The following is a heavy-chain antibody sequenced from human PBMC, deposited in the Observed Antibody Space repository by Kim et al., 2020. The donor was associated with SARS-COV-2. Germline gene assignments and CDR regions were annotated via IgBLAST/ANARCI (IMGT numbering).Heavy chain of an antibody. D-gene: IGHD3-10*01. CDR3: ARDPIPRGLWHYFDY. CDR2: IYYSGST. J-gene: IGHJ4*02. CDR1: GGSISSGGYY. V-gene: IGHV4-31*03. Sequence: SETLSLTCTVSGGSISSGGYYWSWIRQHPGKGLEWIGYIYYSGSTYYNPSLKSRVTISVDTSKNQFSLKLSSVTAADTAVYYCARDPIPRGLWHYFDYWGQGTLVTVSS.